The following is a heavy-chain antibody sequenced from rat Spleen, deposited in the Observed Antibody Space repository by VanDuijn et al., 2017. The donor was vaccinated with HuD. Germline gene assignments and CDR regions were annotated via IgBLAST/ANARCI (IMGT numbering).Heavy chain of an antibody. CDR2: IWDNGNT. Sequence: QVQLKESGPGLVQPSQTLSLTCTVSGFSLTSYNVHWVRQPTGKGLEWMGVIWDNGNTNYNSALKSRLSISRDTSKTQVFLKMNSLQSEDTATYYCARSYGYTLFDYWGQGVMVTVSS. V-gene: IGHV2-30*01. CDR1: GFSLTSYN. J-gene: IGHJ2*01. D-gene: IGHD1-9*01. CDR3: ARSYGYTLFDY.